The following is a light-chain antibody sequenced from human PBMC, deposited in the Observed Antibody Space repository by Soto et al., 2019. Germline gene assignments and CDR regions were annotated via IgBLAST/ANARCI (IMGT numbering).Light chain of an antibody. CDR3: QQSYITLWT. J-gene: IGKJ1*01. V-gene: IGKV1-39*01. CDR1: QSISSY. Sequence: DIQMTQNPSTVSASVGDRVTITCLASQSISSYLNWYQQKPGKAPKLLIYAASSLQTGVPSRFSGSGSGTDFTLTISSLQPEDFATYYCQQSYITLWTFGQGGIVDIK. CDR2: AAS.